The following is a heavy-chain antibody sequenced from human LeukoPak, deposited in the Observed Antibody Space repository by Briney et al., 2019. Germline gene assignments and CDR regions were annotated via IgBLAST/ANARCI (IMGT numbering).Heavy chain of an antibody. J-gene: IGHJ4*02. CDR2: ISGSGGST. D-gene: IGHD3-10*01. CDR1: GFTFSSYG. Sequence: PGGSLRLSCAASGFTFSSYGMSWVRQAPGKGLEWVSAISGSGGSTYYADSVKGRFTISRDNSKNTLYLQMNSLRAEDTAVYYCAKRYYYGSGSYPTYFDYWGQGTLVTVSS. V-gene: IGHV3-23*01. CDR3: AKRYYYGSGSYPTYFDY.